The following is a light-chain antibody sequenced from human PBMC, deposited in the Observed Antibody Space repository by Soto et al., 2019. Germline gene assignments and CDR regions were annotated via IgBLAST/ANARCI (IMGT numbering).Light chain of an antibody. CDR2: GAS. Sequence: EIVLTQSPGTLSLSPGERATLSCRASQSVSSNYLAWYQQKPGQAPRLLVYGASSRATGIPDRFSGSGSGKDFTLTISRLEPEDFAVYSCQQYGGSPMTVGQGTKVDTK. CDR3: QQYGGSPMT. CDR1: QSVSSNY. V-gene: IGKV3-20*01. J-gene: IGKJ1*01.